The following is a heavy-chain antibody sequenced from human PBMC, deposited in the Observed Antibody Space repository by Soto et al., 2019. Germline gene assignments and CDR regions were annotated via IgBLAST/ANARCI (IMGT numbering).Heavy chain of an antibody. CDR3: ARQSYFDGAGYHLGWFDP. CDR2: LNYGGTT. CDR1: GASMTSSIYY. V-gene: IGHV4-39*01. D-gene: IGHD3-10*01. Sequence: LSLTCSVSGASMTSSIYYWAWIRQAPGKGLEWIGSLNYGGTTYHSPSLEGRVTMSVDTSKKEFSLNVISVTAADTAIYYCARQSYFDGAGYHLGWFDPWGQGTLVTVPS. J-gene: IGHJ5*02.